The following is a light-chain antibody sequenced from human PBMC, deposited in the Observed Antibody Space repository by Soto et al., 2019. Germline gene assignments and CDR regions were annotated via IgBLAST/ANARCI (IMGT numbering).Light chain of an antibody. CDR3: QHYNTFPWT. J-gene: IGKJ1*01. V-gene: IGKV1-5*03. Sequence: DTQMTQSPSTLYASVGDRVTMTSRASESISSWLAWYQQKPGKAPKLLIYKASSLETGVPSRFSGRGSGTEFTLTIGSLQPDDFATYYCQHYNTFPWTFGQGTKVEIK. CDR1: ESISSW. CDR2: KAS.